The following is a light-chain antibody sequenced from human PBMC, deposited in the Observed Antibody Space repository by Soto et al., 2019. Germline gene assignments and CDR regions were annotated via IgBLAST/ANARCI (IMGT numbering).Light chain of an antibody. J-gene: IGLJ1*01. Sequence: QSALTQPASVSGSPGQSITISCTGTGSDVGGYNYVSWYQQHPGKAPKLMIYDVSNRPSGVSNRFSGSKSGNTASLTISGLQAEDEADYYCSSYTSSSRNVFGTGTKVTVL. CDR1: GSDVGGYNY. CDR3: SSYTSSSRNV. CDR2: DVS. V-gene: IGLV2-14*01.